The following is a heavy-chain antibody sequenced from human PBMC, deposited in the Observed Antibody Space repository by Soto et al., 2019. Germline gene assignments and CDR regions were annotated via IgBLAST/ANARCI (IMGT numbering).Heavy chain of an antibody. CDR2: INTGNGNT. CDR1: GYTFTTFG. V-gene: IGHV1-3*04. D-gene: IGHD5-12*01. J-gene: IGHJ4*02. Sequence: QVPVVQSGAEVKKPGASVKVSCRASGYTFTTFGMHWVRQAPGQRLEWMGWINTGNGNTKYSQKFQGRVTITRDTSASTAYMDLSGLRSEDTAIYYCARGRSGYDWDFFDFWGQGTLVSVSS. CDR3: ARGRSGYDWDFFDF.